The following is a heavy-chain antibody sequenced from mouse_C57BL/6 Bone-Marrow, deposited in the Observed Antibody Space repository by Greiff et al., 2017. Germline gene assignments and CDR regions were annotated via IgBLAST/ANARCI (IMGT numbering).Heavy chain of an antibody. CDR2: IYPGGGYT. CDR1: GYTFTNYW. V-gene: IGHV1-63*01. Sequence: VQLQESGAELVRPGTSVKMSCKASGYTFTNYWIGWAKQRPGHGLEWIGDIYPGGGYTNYNEKFKGKATLTADKSSSTAYMQFSSLTSEDSAIYYCARGDEYGPFDYWGQGTTLTVSS. CDR3: ARGDEYGPFDY. D-gene: IGHD1-2*01. J-gene: IGHJ2*01.